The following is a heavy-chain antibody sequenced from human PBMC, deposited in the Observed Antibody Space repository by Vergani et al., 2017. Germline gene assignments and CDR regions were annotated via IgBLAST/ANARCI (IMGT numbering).Heavy chain of an antibody. CDR2: ISGSGGST. Sequence: EVQLLESGGGLVQPGGSLRLSCAASGFTFSSYAMSWVRQAPGKGLEWVSAISGSGGSTYSADSVKGRFTMSRDNSKNTLYLQMNSLRAEDTAVYYCAKDQFRFNYYVLAGWGQGTLVTVS. D-gene: IGHD3-10*02. V-gene: IGHV3-23*01. J-gene: IGHJ4*02. CDR3: AKDQFRFNYYVLAG. CDR1: GFTFSSYA.